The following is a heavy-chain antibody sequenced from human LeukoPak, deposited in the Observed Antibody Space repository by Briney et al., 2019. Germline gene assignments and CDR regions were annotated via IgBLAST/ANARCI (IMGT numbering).Heavy chain of an antibody. V-gene: IGHV1-69*06. CDR2: IIPIFGTA. J-gene: IGHJ5*02. Sequence: GASVKVSCKASGGTFSSYAISWVRQAPGQGLEWMGGIIPIFGTANYAQKFQGRVTITADKSTSTAYMELSSLRSEDTAVYYCARDHSIKSYYYGSGSLGPWGQGTLVTVSS. CDR1: GGTFSSYA. D-gene: IGHD3-10*01. CDR3: ARDHSIKSYYYGSGSLGP.